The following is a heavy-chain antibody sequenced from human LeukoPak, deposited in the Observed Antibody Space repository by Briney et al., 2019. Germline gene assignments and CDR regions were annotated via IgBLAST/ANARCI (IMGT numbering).Heavy chain of an antibody. CDR3: TREGVYSPDPSSYHRLPFDI. D-gene: IGHD3-16*02. CDR2: ISSSGSTI. CDR1: GFTFSDYY. V-gene: IGHV3-11*01. Sequence: AGGSLRLSCAASGFTFSDYYMSWIRQAPGKGLEWISYISSSGSTIYYADSVKGRFTISRDNAKHSLYLQMNSLRSEDTAVYYCTREGVYSPDPSSYHRLPFDIWGKGTVVIVSS. J-gene: IGHJ3*02.